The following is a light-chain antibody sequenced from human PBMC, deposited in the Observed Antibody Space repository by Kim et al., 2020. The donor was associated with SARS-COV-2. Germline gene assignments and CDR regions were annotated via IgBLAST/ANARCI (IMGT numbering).Light chain of an antibody. V-gene: IGLV3-19*01. CDR3: NSRDSSGNHPPWV. CDR1: SRRSYY. Sequence: GQTVRITCQGDSRRSYYASWYQQKPGQAPVLVIYGKNNRPSAIPDRFSGSSSGNTASLTITGAQAEDEADYYCNSRDSSGNHPPWVFGGGTQLTVL. CDR2: GKN. J-gene: IGLJ3*02.